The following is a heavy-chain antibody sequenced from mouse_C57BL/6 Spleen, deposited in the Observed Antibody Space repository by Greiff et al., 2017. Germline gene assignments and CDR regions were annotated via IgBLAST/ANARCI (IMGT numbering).Heavy chain of an antibody. V-gene: IGHV1-4*01. CDR1: GYTFTSYT. Sequence: QVQLQQSGAELARPGASVKMSCKASGYTFTSYTMHWVKQRPGQGLEWIGYINPSSGYTKYNQKFKDKATLTADKSSSTSYMQLSSLTSEDSAVYYCARRTVVEDWYFDVWGTGTTVTVSS. CDR2: INPSSGYT. D-gene: IGHD1-1*01. CDR3: ARRTVVEDWYFDV. J-gene: IGHJ1*03.